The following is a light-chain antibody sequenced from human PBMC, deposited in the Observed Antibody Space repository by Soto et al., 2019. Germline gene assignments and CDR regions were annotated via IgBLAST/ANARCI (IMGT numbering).Light chain of an antibody. J-gene: IGKJ5*01. Sequence: DIQMTQSPSSLSASVGDRVTITCRASQDISVYLAWYQKKPGKVPKLLIYSASTLQSGAPSRFSGSRSGTDFTLTISSLQPEDVATYYCQTFNTAALTFVQGRRMEI. CDR2: SAS. CDR1: QDISVY. V-gene: IGKV1-27*01. CDR3: QTFNTAALT.